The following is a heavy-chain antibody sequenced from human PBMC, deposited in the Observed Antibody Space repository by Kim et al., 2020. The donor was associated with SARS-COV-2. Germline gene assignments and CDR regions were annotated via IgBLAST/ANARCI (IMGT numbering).Heavy chain of an antibody. CDR2: T. Sequence: TCYEHKFQGRVTVTGDRSITTIYMDLSSLRSDDTAVYYCTRARAITGLDPWGQGTLVTVSS. V-gene: IGHV1-2*02. CDR3: TRARAITGLDP. J-gene: IGHJ5*02.